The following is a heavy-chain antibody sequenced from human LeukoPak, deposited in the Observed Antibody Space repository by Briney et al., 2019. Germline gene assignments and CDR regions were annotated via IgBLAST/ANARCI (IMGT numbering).Heavy chain of an antibody. CDR1: GDTISSHY. V-gene: IGHV4-59*11. J-gene: IGHJ3*02. CDR2: VSYSGTT. CDR3: ARDLQRHDAFDI. Sequence: SETLSLTCSVSGDTISSHYWSWIRQSPGEGLEWIGYVSYSGTTNYNPSLKSRVTISVDTAKNQFSLKLTSVIAADTAVYYCARDLQRHDAFDIWGQGTMVTVSS.